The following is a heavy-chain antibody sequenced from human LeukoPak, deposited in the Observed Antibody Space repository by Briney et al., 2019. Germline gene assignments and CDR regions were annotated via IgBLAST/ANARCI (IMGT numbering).Heavy chain of an antibody. D-gene: IGHD5-18*01. J-gene: IGHJ4*02. V-gene: IGHV3-30-3*01. CDR2: ISHDGSNK. CDR1: GFTFSSYA. CDR3: ARDTWALKRGYSYGYVGYFDY. Sequence: GGSLRLSCAASGFTFSSYAMHRVRQAPGKGLEWVAVISHDGSNKYYADSVKGRFTISRDNSKNTLYLQMNSLRAEDTAVYYCARDTWALKRGYSYGYVGYFDYWGQGTLVTVSS.